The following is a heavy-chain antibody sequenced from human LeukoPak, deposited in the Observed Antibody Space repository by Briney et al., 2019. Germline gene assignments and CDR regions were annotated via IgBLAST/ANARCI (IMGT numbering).Heavy chain of an antibody. CDR3: ARDRGIVGTTGYYYMDV. CDR2: IGSSI. V-gene: IGHV3-11*04. Sequence: GGSLRLSCVASGFTLSDYYMSWIRQAPGKGLEWVSYIGSSIYYADSVKGRFTISRGNAKNSLYLQMNSLRAEDTAVYYCARDRGIVGTTGYYYMDVWGKGTTVTVSS. J-gene: IGHJ6*03. D-gene: IGHD1-26*01. CDR1: GFTLSDYY.